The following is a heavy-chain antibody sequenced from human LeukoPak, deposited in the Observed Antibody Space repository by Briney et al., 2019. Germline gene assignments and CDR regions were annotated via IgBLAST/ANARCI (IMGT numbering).Heavy chain of an antibody. CDR3: ARYWGSGWTFDY. D-gene: IGHD6-19*01. V-gene: IGHV4-34*01. CDR2: INHSGST. Sequence: SETLSLTCAVYGGSFSGYYWSWIRQPPGKGLEWIGEINHSGSTNYNPSLKSRVTISVDTSKNQFSLKLSSVTAADTAVYYCARYWGSGWTFDYWGQGTLVTVS. J-gene: IGHJ4*02. CDR1: GGSFSGYY.